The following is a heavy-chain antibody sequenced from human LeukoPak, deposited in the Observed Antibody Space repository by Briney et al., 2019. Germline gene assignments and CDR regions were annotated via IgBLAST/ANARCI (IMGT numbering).Heavy chain of an antibody. V-gene: IGHV4-59*01. CDR3: VRVQADGHSDI. J-gene: IGHJ3*02. CDR2: IYYRGST. CDR1: GGSFSNYH. Sequence: SETLSLTCTVSGGSFSNYHWSWIRQPPGKGLGWIGYIYYRGSTKYNPSLESRVTISVDMSKNQFSLKLNSVTAADTAVYYCVRVQADGHSDIWGQGTMVTVSS. D-gene: IGHD5-24*01.